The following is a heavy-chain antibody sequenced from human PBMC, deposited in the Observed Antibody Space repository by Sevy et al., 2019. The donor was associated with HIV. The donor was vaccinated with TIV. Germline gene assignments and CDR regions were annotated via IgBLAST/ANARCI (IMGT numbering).Heavy chain of an antibody. J-gene: IGHJ5*02. D-gene: IGHD2-2*01. CDR3: ARSPPVVVVPGAPSWFDP. V-gene: IGHV4-34*01. Sequence: SETLSLTCAVHGGSFSGYYWSWIRQPPGKGLEWIGEINHSGSTNYNPSLKSLVTISVDTSKKQFSLKLSSVTAADTAVYYCARSPPVVVVPGAPSWFDPWGQGTMVTVSS. CDR1: GGSFSGYY. CDR2: INHSGST.